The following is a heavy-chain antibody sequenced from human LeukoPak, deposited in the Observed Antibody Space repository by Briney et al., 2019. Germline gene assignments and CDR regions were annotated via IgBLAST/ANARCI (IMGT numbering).Heavy chain of an antibody. D-gene: IGHD2-15*01. Sequence: ASVKVSCKASGYTLRDYYIYWVRQAPGQGLEWLGWLNPRSGGTNYAQKFQGRVTLTSDTSISTAYMELSLLTSDDTAIYYCARGLRIINGLDVWGQGTTVIVSS. J-gene: IGHJ6*02. CDR3: ARGLRIINGLDV. CDR1: GYTLRDYY. CDR2: LNPRSGGT. V-gene: IGHV1-2*02.